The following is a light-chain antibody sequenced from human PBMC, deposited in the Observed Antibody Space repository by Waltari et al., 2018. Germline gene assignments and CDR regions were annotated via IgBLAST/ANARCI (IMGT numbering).Light chain of an antibody. J-gene: IGLJ3*02. CDR2: DVS. V-gene: IGLV2-14*01. CDR1: SSDVGFYNY. Sequence: QSALTQPASVSGSPGQSITISCTGTSSDVGFYNYVSWYQPHPGKAPKLIIYDVSERPLGVSVRFSGSKSGNTASLTISGLQAEDEADYYCNSYAGSSSWVFGGGTKLTVL. CDR3: NSYAGSSSWV.